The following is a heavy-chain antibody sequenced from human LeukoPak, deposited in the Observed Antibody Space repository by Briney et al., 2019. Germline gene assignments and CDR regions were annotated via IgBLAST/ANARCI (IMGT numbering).Heavy chain of an antibody. Sequence: GASVKVSCKASGYTFTSYDINWVRQATGQGLEWMGWLSPNSGNTGCAQKFQGRVTITRNTSINTAYMELSSLRSDDTAVYYCARMAVSGRDNWFDPWGPGSLVTVSS. D-gene: IGHD6-19*01. V-gene: IGHV1-8*03. CDR1: GYTFTSYD. J-gene: IGHJ5*02. CDR2: LSPNSGNT. CDR3: ARMAVSGRDNWFDP.